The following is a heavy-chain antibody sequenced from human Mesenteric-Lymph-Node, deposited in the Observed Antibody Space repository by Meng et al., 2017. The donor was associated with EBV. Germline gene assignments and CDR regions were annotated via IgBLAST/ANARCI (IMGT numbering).Heavy chain of an antibody. V-gene: IGHV4-39*01. CDR3: ANTYRSNNLYFDY. Sequence: QLRRWGSGPGLVKYSEALSVAWLFTGGSSRRNGDFWAGIRQPPGGGLEWIGSIFNTAGTYYNPSLKSGVTISVDTSKHQFSLNLSSVTDADTAVYYCANTYRSNNLYFDYWGQGTLVTVSS. J-gene: IGHJ4*02. CDR1: GGSSRRNGDF. CDR2: IFNTAGT. D-gene: IGHD3-16*02.